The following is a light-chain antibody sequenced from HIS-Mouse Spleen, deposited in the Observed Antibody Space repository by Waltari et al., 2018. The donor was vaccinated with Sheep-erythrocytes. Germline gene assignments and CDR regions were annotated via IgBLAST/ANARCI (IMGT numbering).Light chain of an antibody. CDR3: YSTDSSGNHRV. CDR2: EDI. Sequence: SYELTQPPSVSVSPGQTARITCSGHALPKKYAYWYQQKSCQAPVLVIYEDIKRPSGIPEGFSGSSSGTMATLTISGAQVEDEADYYCYSTDSSGNHRVFGTGTKVTVL. J-gene: IGLJ1*01. V-gene: IGLV3-10*01. CDR1: ALPKKY.